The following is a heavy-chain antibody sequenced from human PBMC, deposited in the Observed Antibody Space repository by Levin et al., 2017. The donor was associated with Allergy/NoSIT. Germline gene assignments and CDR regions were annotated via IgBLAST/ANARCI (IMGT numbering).Heavy chain of an antibody. CDR3: ARGECSGGSCYRRGYSYGYSDYFDY. CDR2: INHSGTT. CDR1: GGSFSGYY. D-gene: IGHD2-15*01. Sequence: SETLSLTCAVYGGSFSGYYWSWIRQPPGKGLEWIGEINHSGTTNYNPSLKSRITISVDTSKNQFSLKLNSVTAADTAVYYCARGECSGGSCYRRGYSYGYSDYFDYWGQGTLVTVST. J-gene: IGHJ4*02. V-gene: IGHV4-34*01.